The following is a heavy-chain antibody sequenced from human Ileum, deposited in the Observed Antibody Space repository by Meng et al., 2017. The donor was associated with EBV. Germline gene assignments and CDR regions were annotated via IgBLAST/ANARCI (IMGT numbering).Heavy chain of an antibody. CDR2: INAGNGNT. J-gene: IGHJ4*02. V-gene: IGHV1-3*01. D-gene: IGHD2-2*01. CDR3: ARTGCSSSSCYDY. Sequence: QVQLVQSGAEVKKPGASVKVSCKASGYTFTNYAMHWVRQAHGQRLEWMGWINAGNGNTKYSEKFQSRVTITRDTAASTAYMELSSLRSEDTAVYYCARTGCSSSSCYDYWGQGTLVTVSS. CDR1: GYTFTNYA.